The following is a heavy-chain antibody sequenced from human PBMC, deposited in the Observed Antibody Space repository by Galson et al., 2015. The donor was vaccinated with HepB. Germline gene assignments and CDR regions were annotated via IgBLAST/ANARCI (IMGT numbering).Heavy chain of an antibody. D-gene: IGHD3-16*01. V-gene: IGHV3-23*01. J-gene: IGHJ5*01. CDR3: AKGYGLFDS. CDR1: GFTFSYYA. Sequence: SLRLSCAASGFTFSYYAMSWVRQAPGKGLEWISAITPSGDNTYSADSLKGRFTISRDNSQNTVFLQMDSLRADDTAIYFCAKGYGLFDSWAQGILVTVSS. CDR2: ITPSGDNT.